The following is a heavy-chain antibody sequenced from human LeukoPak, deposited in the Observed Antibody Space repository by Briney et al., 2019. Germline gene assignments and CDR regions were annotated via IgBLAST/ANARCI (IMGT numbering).Heavy chain of an antibody. J-gene: IGHJ6*02. D-gene: IGHD2-2*01. V-gene: IGHV1-69*01. CDR2: IIPLFRTA. Sequence: GSSVKVSCKPYGGTFNNYAINWVRQAPGQGLEWMGGIIPLFRTANYAQNFQGRVTITADESTRTAYMELSSLRSEDTAVYYCARIMEYCSSTSCYYGMDVWGQGTTVTVSS. CDR3: ARIMEYCSSTSCYYGMDV. CDR1: GGTFNNYA.